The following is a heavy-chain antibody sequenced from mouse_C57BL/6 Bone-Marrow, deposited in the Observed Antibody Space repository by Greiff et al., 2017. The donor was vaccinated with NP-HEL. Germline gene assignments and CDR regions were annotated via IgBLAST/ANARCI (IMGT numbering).Heavy chain of an antibody. CDR2: IHPNSGST. CDR1: GYTFTSYW. V-gene: IGHV1-64*01. J-gene: IGHJ4*01. Sequence: VQLQQPGAELVKPGASVKLSCKASGYTFTSYWMHWVKQRPGQGLEWIGMIHPNSGSTNYNEKFKSKATLTVDKSSSTAYMQLSSLTSEDSAVYYCSTMVNYYAMDYWGQGTSVTVSS. D-gene: IGHD2-1*01. CDR3: STMVNYYAMDY.